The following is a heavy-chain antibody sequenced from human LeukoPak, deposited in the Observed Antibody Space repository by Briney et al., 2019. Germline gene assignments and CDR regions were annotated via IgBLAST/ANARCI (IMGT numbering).Heavy chain of an antibody. CDR2: IIPIFGTA. D-gene: IGHD3-10*01. V-gene: IGHV1-69*06. CDR1: GGTFSSYA. CDR3: ARDRVVRGVMENY. Sequence: GASVKVSCKASGGTFSSYAISWVRQAPGQGLEWMGGIIPIFGTANYAQKFQGRVTIAADKSTSTAYMELSSLRSEDTAVYYCARDRVVRGVMENYWGQGTLVTVSS. J-gene: IGHJ4*02.